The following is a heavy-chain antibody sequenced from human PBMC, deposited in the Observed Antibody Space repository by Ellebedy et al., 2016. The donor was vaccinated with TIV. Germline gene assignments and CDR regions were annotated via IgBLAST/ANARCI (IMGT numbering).Heavy chain of an antibody. CDR3: ARDRRYCSGGSCSFYFDS. CDR2: INAGNGNT. V-gene: IGHV1/OR15-3*02. J-gene: IGHJ4*02. D-gene: IGHD2-15*01. CDR1: GYTFTGYY. Sequence: ASVKVSCKASGYTFTGYYMHWVRQAPGQRPEWMGWINAGNGNTKYSQKFQGRVTITRDTSTSTVYMELRSLRSEDTAVYYCARDRRYCSGGSCSFYFDSWGQGTLVTVSS.